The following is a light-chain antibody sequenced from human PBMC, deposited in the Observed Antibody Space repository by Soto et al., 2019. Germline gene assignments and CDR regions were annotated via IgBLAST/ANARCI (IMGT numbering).Light chain of an antibody. CDR1: SSDVGYYNY. J-gene: IGLJ1*01. Sequence: QSALTQPRSVSGSPGQSVTISCTGTSSDVGYYNYVSWYQQYPGKAPKVIIYDVSERPSGVPDRFSGSKSGNTASLTISGLQAEDEADYCCSYAGSPRYVFGTGTKLTVL. CDR3: CSYAGSPRYV. V-gene: IGLV2-11*01. CDR2: DVS.